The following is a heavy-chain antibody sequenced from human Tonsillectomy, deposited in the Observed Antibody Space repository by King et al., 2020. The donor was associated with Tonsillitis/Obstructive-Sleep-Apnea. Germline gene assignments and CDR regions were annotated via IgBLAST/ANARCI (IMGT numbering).Heavy chain of an antibody. CDR1: GFTFDDYA. J-gene: IGHJ4*02. V-gene: IGHV3-9*01. CDR3: AKDNEDVAAGGPRIDH. Sequence: VQLVESGGGLVQPGRSLRLSCAASGFTFDDYAMHWVRQAPGKGLEWVSGISWNSGTIDYADSVKGRFTISRDNAKNSLYLQMNSLRAEDTALYYCAKDNEDVAAGGPRIDHWGQGSLVTVSS. CDR2: ISWNSGTI. D-gene: IGHD6-13*01.